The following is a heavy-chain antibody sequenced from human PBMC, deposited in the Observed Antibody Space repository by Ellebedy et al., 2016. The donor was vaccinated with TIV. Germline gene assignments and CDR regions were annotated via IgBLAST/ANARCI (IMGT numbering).Heavy chain of an antibody. V-gene: IGHV1-18*04. CDR3: ARARGFSYFDF. Sequence: AASVKVSCKTSGYTFTTHGVSWVRQAPGQGLEWMGWVSGYNGNTQYAQKFQGRVTITRDTSASTAYMELTSLTSEDTAIYYCARARGFSYFDFWGQGTLVTVSS. J-gene: IGHJ4*02. CDR2: VSGYNGNT. CDR1: GYTFTTHG.